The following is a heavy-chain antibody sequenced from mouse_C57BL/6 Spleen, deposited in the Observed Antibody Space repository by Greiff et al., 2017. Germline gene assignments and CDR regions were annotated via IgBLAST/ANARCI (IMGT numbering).Heavy chain of an antibody. Sequence: VKLVESGPGLVQPSQSLSITCTVSGFSLTSYGVHWVRQSPGKGLEWLGVIWSGGSTDSNAAFISRLSISKDNSKSQVFFKMNSLQADDTAIYYCASFYYSNYVFYAMDYGGQGTSVTVSS. CDR1: GFSLTSYG. CDR3: ASFYYSNYVFYAMDY. D-gene: IGHD2-5*01. CDR2: IWSGGST. J-gene: IGHJ4*01. V-gene: IGHV2-2*01.